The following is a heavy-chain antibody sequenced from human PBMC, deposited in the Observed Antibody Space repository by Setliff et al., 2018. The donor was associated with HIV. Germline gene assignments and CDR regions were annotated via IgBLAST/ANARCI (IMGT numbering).Heavy chain of an antibody. D-gene: IGHD5-18*01. CDR1: GGTFSSYA. CDR2: IIPIFGTA. V-gene: IGHV1-69*13. CDR3: AKEGDRYGLDLDY. Sequence: SVKVSCKASGGTFSSYAISWVRQAPVQGLEWMGGIIPIFGTANYAQKFQGRVTITADESTSTAYMELSSLRSEDTAVYYCAKEGDRYGLDLDYWGQGTLVTVSS. J-gene: IGHJ4*02.